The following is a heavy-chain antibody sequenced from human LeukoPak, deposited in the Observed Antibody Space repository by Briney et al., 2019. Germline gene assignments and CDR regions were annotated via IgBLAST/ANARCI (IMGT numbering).Heavy chain of an antibody. J-gene: IGHJ4*02. CDR3: AKEQYPGYFDF. D-gene: IGHD1-14*01. CDR1: GFIFSGSS. Sequence: PGGSLRLSCAASGFIFSGSSMHWVRQAPGKGLEWVCFIRFDATNKYHADSVKGRFTISRDNSNNTLYLQLNNVRTEDTATYFCAKEQYPGYFDFWGQGTLVTVSA. CDR2: IRFDATNK. V-gene: IGHV3-30*02.